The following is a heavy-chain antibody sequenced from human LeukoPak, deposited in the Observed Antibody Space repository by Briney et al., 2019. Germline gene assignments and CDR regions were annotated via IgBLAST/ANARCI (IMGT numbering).Heavy chain of an antibody. J-gene: IGHJ4*02. CDR2: ISAYNGNT. V-gene: IGHV1-18*01. Sequence: ASVTVSYKASGYTFTSYGISWVLHAPGQGHERMGWISAYNGNTNYAQKLQGRVTMTTDTSTSTAYMALRSLRSDDTAVYYCARASGSGWLINYFDYWGQGTLVTVSS. CDR1: GYTFTSYG. D-gene: IGHD3-9*01. CDR3: ARASGSGWLINYFDY.